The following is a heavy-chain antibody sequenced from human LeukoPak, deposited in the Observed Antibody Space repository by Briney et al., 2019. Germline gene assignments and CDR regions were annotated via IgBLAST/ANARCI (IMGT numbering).Heavy chain of an antibody. CDR3: ARGAKQFVCSSTSCLFDT. CDR1: GDSISGSSYY. D-gene: IGHD2-2*01. J-gene: IGHJ4*02. Sequence: SETLSLTCTVSGDSISGSSYYWGWIRQPPGKGLEWIGNIYYGGSTYHNPSLKSRVSISVDTSNNQFSLRLTSVTAADTAVYYCARGAKQFVCSSTSCLFDTWGQGTVVTVSS. V-gene: IGHV4-39*07. CDR2: IYYGGST.